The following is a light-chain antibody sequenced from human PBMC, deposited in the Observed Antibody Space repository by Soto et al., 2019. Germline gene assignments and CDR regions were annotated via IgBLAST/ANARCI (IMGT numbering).Light chain of an antibody. V-gene: IGKV1-5*03. CDR3: QQYKSYFMWT. Sequence: DIQITQSPSALSASVGDRVTIICRASASASKWVAWYQQKPWRSHTLMIYKASTLQSGVPSRFSGSASGTEFTLTIRSLQPDDFATYYGQQYKSYFMWTFSQGTKVDNK. J-gene: IGKJ1*01. CDR1: ASASKW. CDR2: KAS.